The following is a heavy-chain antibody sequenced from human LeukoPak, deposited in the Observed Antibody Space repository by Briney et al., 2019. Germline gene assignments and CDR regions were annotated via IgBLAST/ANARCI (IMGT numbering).Heavy chain of an antibody. CDR3: AKSVGYSGYDSFDY. CDR2: ISYDGSNK. CDR1: GFTFSSYG. J-gene: IGHJ4*02. V-gene: IGHV3-30*18. D-gene: IGHD5-12*01. Sequence: GGSLRLSCAASGFTFSSYGMHWVRQAPGKGLEWVAVISYDGSNKYYADSVKGRFTISRDNSKNTLYLQMNSLRAEDTAVYYCAKSVGYSGYDSFDYWGQGTLVTVSS.